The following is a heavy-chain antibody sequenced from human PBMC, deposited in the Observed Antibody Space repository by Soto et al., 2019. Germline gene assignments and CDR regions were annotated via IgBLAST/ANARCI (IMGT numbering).Heavy chain of an antibody. CDR2: ISSVSSTI. Sequence: LRLSCAASGFTFSSYSMNWVRQAPGKGLEWVSYISSVSSTIYYADSVKGRFTISRDNAKNSLYLQMNSLRVEDTAVYYCARDQIPYYYDSSGYFDYWGQGTLVTVSS. D-gene: IGHD3-22*01. V-gene: IGHV3-48*01. CDR1: GFTFSSYS. CDR3: ARDQIPYYYDSSGYFDY. J-gene: IGHJ4*02.